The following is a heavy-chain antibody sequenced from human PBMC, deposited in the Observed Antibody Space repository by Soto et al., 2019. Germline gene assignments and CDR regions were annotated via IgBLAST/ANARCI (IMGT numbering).Heavy chain of an antibody. J-gene: IGHJ4*02. D-gene: IGHD3-10*01. V-gene: IGHV1-3*01. CDR2: INAANGDT. Sequence: QVQLVQSGAEVKKPGASVKVSCKASGYTFRTYPMHWVRQAPGRGLEWMGWINAANGDTGYSRTFQDRVTISRDISASTAYMELSSLRSEDTAVYYCERKDYYGSGIYYFDHWGQGTLVTVSS. CDR3: ERKDYYGSGIYYFDH. CDR1: GYTFRTYP.